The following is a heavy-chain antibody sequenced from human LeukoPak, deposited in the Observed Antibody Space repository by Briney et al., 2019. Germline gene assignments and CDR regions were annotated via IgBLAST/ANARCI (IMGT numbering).Heavy chain of an antibody. J-gene: IGHJ4*02. CDR1: GYTFTSYD. V-gene: IGHV1-8*01. CDR3: ARGQASYCSSTSCDQDY. CDR2: MNPNSGNT. Sequence: GASVKVSCKASGYTFTSYDINWVRQATGQGLEWMGWMNPNSGNTGYAQKFQGRVTMTRNTSISTAYMELSSLRSEDTAVYYCARGQASYCSSTSCDQDYWGQGTLVTVSS. D-gene: IGHD2-2*01.